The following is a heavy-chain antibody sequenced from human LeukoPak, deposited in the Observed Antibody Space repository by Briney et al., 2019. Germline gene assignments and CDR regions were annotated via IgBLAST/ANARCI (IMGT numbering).Heavy chain of an antibody. D-gene: IGHD6-19*01. CDR2: IYYSGRT. CDR3: ARLEVAGINDY. CDR1: GGSISSSSYY. Sequence: PSETLSLTCTVSGGSISSSSYYWRWIRQPPGKGLEWIGSIYYSGRTYYNPSLKSRVTISVDTSKNQFSLKLSSVTAADTAVYYCARLEVAGINDYWGQGTLVTVSS. J-gene: IGHJ4*02. V-gene: IGHV4-39*01.